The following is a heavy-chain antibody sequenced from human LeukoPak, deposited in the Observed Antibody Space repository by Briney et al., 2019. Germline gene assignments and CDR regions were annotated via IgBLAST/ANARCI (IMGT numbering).Heavy chain of an antibody. V-gene: IGHV4-34*01. CDR3: ARAMWGSSSGWFDP. CDR1: GRSFSGYY. Sequence: SETLSLTCSVYGRSFSGYYWSWIRQPPGKGLGWIGEFNHSGSTNYIPSLKSRVTLSVDTSKHQFSLKLSSVTAADTAVYYCARAMWGSSSGWFDPWGQGTLVTVST. D-gene: IGHD6-6*01. J-gene: IGHJ5*02. CDR2: FNHSGST.